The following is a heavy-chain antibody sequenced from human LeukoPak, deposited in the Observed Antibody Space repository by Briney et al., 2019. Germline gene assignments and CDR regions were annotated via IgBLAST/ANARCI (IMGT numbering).Heavy chain of an antibody. CDR3: ARLVGYCSSTSCYPFDY. D-gene: IGHD2-2*03. CDR1: GGSFSRYY. CDR2: INHSGSA. Sequence: PSETLSLTCAVYGGSFSRYYWTWIRQPPGKGLEWIGEINHSGSANYNPSLKSRVTISVDTSKNQFSLKLSPVTAADTAVYYCARLVGYCSSTSCYPFDYWGQGTLVTVSS. V-gene: IGHV4-34*01. J-gene: IGHJ4*02.